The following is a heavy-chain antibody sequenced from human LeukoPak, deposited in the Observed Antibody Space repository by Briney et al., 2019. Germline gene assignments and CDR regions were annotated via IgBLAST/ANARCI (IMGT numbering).Heavy chain of an antibody. CDR2: IYYSGST. Sequence: SETLSLTCTVSGGSISSYYWTWIRQPPGKGLEWIGYIYYSGSTNYNPSLKSRVTISVDTSKNQFSLKLTSVAAADTAVYYCARGVNSGYFDYCGQGTLVTVSS. CDR1: GGSISSYY. D-gene: IGHD1-26*01. CDR3: ARGVNSGYFDY. J-gene: IGHJ4*02. V-gene: IGHV4-59*01.